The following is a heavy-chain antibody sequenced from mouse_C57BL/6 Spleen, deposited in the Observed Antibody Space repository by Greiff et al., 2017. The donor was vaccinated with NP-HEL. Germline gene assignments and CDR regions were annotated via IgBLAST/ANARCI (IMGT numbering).Heavy chain of an antibody. J-gene: IGHJ4*01. CDR1: GYTFTSYW. D-gene: IGHD1-1*01. CDR3: ARYGSSSEAMDC. V-gene: IGHV1-64*01. Sequence: QVQLQQPGAELVKPGASVKLSCKASGYTFTSYWMHWVKQRPGQGLEWIGMIHPNSGSTNYNEKFKSKATLTVDKSSSTAYMQLSSLPSEDSAVYYCARYGSSSEAMDCWGQGTSVTVSS. CDR2: IHPNSGST.